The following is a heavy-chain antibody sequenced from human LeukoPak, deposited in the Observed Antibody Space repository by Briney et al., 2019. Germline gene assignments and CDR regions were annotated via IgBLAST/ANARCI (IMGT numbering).Heavy chain of an antibody. D-gene: IGHD2-2*01. CDR1: GGSISSRSYY. CDR2: IYYSGST. J-gene: IGHJ4*02. V-gene: IGHV4-39*01. CDR3: ASSGSTSGLGFDY. Sequence: SETLSLTCTVSGGSISSRSYYWGWIRQPPGKGLEWIGRIYYSGSTYYNPSLKSRVTISVDTSKNQFSLKLSSVTAADTAVYYCASSGSTSGLGFDYWGQGTLVTVSS.